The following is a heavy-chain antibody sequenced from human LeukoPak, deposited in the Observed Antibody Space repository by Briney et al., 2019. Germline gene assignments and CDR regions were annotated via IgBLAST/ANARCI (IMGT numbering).Heavy chain of an antibody. Sequence: SETLSLTCTVSGYSISSGYYWGWIRQPPGKGLEWIGSIYHSGSTYYNPSLKSRVTILVDTSKNQFSLKLSSVTAADTAVHYCARAGPVVGADYYYYYMDVWGKGTTVTVSS. D-gene: IGHD1-26*01. J-gene: IGHJ6*03. CDR2: IYHSGST. V-gene: IGHV4-38-2*02. CDR3: ARAGPVVGADYYYYYMDV. CDR1: GYSISSGYY.